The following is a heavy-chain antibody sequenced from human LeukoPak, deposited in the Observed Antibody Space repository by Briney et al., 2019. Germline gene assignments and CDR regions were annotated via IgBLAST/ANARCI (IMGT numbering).Heavy chain of an antibody. J-gene: IGHJ4*02. D-gene: IGHD4-17*01. CDR2: ISNSGDSI. Sequence: GGSLRLFCAASGFTFSDSYMTWIRQAPGKGLEWVSFISNSGDSIYYADSVKGRFTISRDNAKNSLYLQMNSLRAEDTAVYYCARGLRNYYFDYWGQGTLVTVSS. V-gene: IGHV3-11*04. CDR3: ARGLRNYYFDY. CDR1: GFTFSDSY.